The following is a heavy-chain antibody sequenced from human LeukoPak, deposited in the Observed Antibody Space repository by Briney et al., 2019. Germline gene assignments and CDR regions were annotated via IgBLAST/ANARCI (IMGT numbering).Heavy chain of an antibody. J-gene: IGHJ3*02. V-gene: IGHV1-46*01. Sequence: ASVKVSCKASGYTFTSYYMHWVRQAPGQGLEWMGIINPSGGSTSYAQKFQGRVTMTRDTSTSTVYMELSSLRSEDTAVYYCARELGYCSSTSCYAFDIWGQGTMVTVSS. CDR3: ARELGYCSSTSCYAFDI. CDR2: INPSGGST. D-gene: IGHD2-2*01. CDR1: GYTFTSYY.